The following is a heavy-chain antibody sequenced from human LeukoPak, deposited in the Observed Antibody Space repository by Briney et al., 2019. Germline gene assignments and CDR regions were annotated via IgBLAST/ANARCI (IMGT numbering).Heavy chain of an antibody. CDR2: ISYDGSNK. D-gene: IGHD4-17*01. Sequence: GGSLRLSCAAPGFTLSSYAMHWVRQAPGKGLEWVAVISYDGSNKYYADSVKGRFTISRDNSKNTLYLQMNSLRAEDTAVYYCARGAWKTTVTDNWFDPWGQGTLVTVSS. CDR3: ARGAWKTTVTDNWFDP. V-gene: IGHV3-30-3*01. J-gene: IGHJ5*02. CDR1: GFTLSSYA.